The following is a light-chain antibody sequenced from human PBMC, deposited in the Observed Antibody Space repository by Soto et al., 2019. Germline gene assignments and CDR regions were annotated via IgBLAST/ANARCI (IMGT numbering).Light chain of an antibody. Sequence: QSALPPPPSASGSPGQSVTISCTGSSSDVGAYYSVSWYQQHPGKAPKLMIYEVTQRPSGVPDRFSGSKAGSTASLTVSGLQTEEEADYYCSSYAGINNLAGFGTGTKRTVL. CDR2: EVT. CDR1: SSDVGAYYS. CDR3: SSYAGINNLAG. V-gene: IGLV2-8*01. J-gene: IGLJ1*01.